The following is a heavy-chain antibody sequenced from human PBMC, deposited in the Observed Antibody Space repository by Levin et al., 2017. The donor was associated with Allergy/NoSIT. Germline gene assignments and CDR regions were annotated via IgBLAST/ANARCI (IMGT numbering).Heavy chain of an antibody. CDR3: AREAYYGSGPVGFDP. CDR2: ISYDGSNK. CDR1: GFTFSSYA. J-gene: IGHJ5*02. V-gene: IGHV3-30*04. D-gene: IGHD3-10*01. Sequence: GGSLRLSCAASGFTFSSYAMHWVRQAPGKGLEWVAVISYDGSNKYYADSVKGRFTISRDNSKNTLYLQMNSLRAEDTAVYYCAREAYYGSGPVGFDPWGQGTLVTVSS.